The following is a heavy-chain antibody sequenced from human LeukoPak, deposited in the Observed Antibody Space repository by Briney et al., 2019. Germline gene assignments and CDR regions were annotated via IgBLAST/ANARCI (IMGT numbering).Heavy chain of an antibody. D-gene: IGHD2-2*01. V-gene: IGHV4-39*01. Sequence: SETLSLTCTVSGGSISISSHHWAWIRQPPGKGLEWIGSMYYTGGTYYNPSLKSRVTISIDTSKNQFSLKLNSVTAADTAVYYCARLVRYCSTNSCYPFDFWGQGTLVTVSS. CDR3: ARLVRYCSTNSCYPFDF. CDR1: GGSISISSHH. J-gene: IGHJ4*02. CDR2: MYYTGGT.